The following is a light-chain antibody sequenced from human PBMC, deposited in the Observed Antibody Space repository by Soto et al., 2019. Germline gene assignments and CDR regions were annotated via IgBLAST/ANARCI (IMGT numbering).Light chain of an antibody. CDR1: QGISSW. V-gene: IGKV1-12*01. J-gene: IGKJ2*01. CDR2: AAS. CDR3: QQDNSCPHS. Sequence: DIQMTQSPSSVSASVGDRVTITCRASQGISSWLAWYQQKPGKAPKLLIYAASSLQSGGASRFRGSGCGTDFTLTISRLQPEDVATYYCQQDNSCPHSFGQGSKLEIK.